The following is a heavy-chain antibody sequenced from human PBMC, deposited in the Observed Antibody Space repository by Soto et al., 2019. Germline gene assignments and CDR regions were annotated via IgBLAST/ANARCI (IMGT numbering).Heavy chain of an antibody. V-gene: IGHV1-69*12. CDR3: ASGIQLWLRRINNGYSG. CDR2: IIPMFGTA. J-gene: IGHJ4*02. CDR1: GGTFSTYA. Sequence: QVQLVQSGAEVKKPESSVKVSCKAPGGTFSTYAISWVRQAPGQGLEWMGGIIPMFGTANYAQRFQDRVTITADESTTTVNMERSSMRSEDTAVYFCASGIQLWLRRINNGYSGWGQGTLVTVSS. D-gene: IGHD5-18*01.